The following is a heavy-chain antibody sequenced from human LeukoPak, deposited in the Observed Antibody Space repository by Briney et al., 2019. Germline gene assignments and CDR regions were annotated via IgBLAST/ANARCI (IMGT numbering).Heavy chain of an antibody. V-gene: IGHV3-48*03. Sequence: SGGSLRLSCAASGFTFSSYEMNWVRQAPGKGLEWVSYISSSGSTIYYADSVKGRFTISRDNAKNSLYLQMNSLRAEDTAVYYCARQGGSYYPFYYYYYMDVWGKGTTVTISS. CDR3: ARQGGSYYPFYYYYYMDV. CDR1: GFTFSSYE. J-gene: IGHJ6*03. D-gene: IGHD1-26*01. CDR2: ISSSGSTI.